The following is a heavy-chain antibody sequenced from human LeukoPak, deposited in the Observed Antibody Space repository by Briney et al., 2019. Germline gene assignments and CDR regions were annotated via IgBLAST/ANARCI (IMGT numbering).Heavy chain of an antibody. CDR3: AKEGYDFWSGYYYYYYYMDV. Sequence: GGSLRLSCAASGFTFSSYGMHWVRQAPGKGLEWVAVISYDGSNKYYADSVKGRFTISRDNSKNTLYLQMNSLRAEDTAVYYCAKEGYDFWSGYYYYYYYMDVWGKGTTVTVSS. J-gene: IGHJ6*03. CDR1: GFTFSSYG. CDR2: ISYDGSNK. V-gene: IGHV3-30*18. D-gene: IGHD3-3*01.